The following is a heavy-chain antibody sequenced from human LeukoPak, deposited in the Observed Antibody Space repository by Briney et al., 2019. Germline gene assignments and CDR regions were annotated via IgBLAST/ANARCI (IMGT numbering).Heavy chain of an antibody. D-gene: IGHD2-2*01. CDR2: ISAYNGNT. V-gene: IGHV1-18*01. CDR1: GGTFSSYA. Sequence: ASVKVSCKASGGTFSSYAISWVRQAPGQGLEWMGWISAYNGNTNYAQKLQGRVTMTTDTSTSTAYMELRSLRSDDTAVYYCARDLPLVVPAARVYYYYYYMDVWGKGTTVTISS. J-gene: IGHJ6*03. CDR3: ARDLPLVVPAARVYYYYYYMDV.